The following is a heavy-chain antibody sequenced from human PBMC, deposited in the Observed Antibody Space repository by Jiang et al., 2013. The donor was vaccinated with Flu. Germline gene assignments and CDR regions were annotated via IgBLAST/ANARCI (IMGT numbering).Heavy chain of an antibody. CDR1: SVSSSSGA. CDR2: TYYRFKWYN. V-gene: IGHV6-1*01. J-gene: IGHJ4*02. Sequence: SVSSSSGAWNWIRQSPSRGLEWLGRTYYRFKWYNDYAVSMKSRITINPDTSKNQFSLQLNSVTPEDTAVYYCARDHGSGSFDYWGQGTLVTVSS. D-gene: IGHD3-10*01. CDR3: ARDHGSGSFDY.